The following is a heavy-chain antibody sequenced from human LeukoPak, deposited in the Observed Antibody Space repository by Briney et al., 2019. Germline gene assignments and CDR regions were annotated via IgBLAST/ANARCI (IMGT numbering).Heavy chain of an antibody. CDR3: ARDESISSWSVDY. CDR1: GFTVSSNY. CDR2: IYSGGST. V-gene: IGHV3-66*01. Sequence: GGSLRLSCAASGFTVSSNYMSWVRQAPGKGLEWVSVIYSGGSTTYADSVKGRFTISRDNAKNSLYLQMNSLRAEDTAVYYCARDESISSWSVDYWGQGTLVTVSP. D-gene: IGHD6-13*01. J-gene: IGHJ4*02.